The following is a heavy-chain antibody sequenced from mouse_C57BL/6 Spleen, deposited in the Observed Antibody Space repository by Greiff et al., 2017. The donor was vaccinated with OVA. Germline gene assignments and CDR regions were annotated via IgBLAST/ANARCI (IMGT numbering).Heavy chain of an antibody. J-gene: IGHJ4*01. V-gene: IGHV1-82*01. Sequence: VTVVESGPELVKPGASVKISCKASGYAFSSSWMNWVKQRPGKGLEWIGRIYPGDGDTNYNGKFKGKATLTADKSSSTAYMQLSSLTSEDSAVYFCARGGNYDAMDYWGQGTSVTVSS. CDR1: GYAFSSSW. D-gene: IGHD2-1*01. CDR2: IYPGDGDT. CDR3: ARGGNYDAMDY.